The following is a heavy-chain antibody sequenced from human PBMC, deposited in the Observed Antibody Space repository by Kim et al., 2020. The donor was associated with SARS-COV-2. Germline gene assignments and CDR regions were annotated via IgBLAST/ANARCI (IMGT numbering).Heavy chain of an antibody. J-gene: IGHJ5*02. CDR3: TTDVNWFDP. Sequence: GTTDSAAPVKGRFTISRDDSKNTLYLQMNSLKTEDTAVYYCTTDVNWFDPWGQGTLVTVSS. CDR2: GTT. V-gene: IGHV3-15*01.